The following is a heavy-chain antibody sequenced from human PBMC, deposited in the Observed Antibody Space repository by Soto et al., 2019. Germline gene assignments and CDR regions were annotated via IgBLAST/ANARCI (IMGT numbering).Heavy chain of an antibody. V-gene: IGHV1-46*01. CDR3: ARDRVGRYCSGGSCPEIDAFDI. CDR2: INPSGGST. Sequence: GASVKVSCKASGYTFTSYYMHWVRQAPGQGLEWMGIINPSGGSTSYAQKFQGRVTMTRDTSTSTVYMELSSLRSEDTAVYYCARDRVGRYCSGGSCPEIDAFDIWG. CDR1: GYTFTSYY. D-gene: IGHD2-15*01. J-gene: IGHJ3*02.